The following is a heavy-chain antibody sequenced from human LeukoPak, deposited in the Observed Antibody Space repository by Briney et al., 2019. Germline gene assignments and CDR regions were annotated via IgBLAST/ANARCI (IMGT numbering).Heavy chain of an antibody. CDR2: IKQDGSDK. V-gene: IGHV3-7*01. Sequence: EGSLRLSCVASGFTFSSYWMSWVRQAPGKGLEWVANIKQDGSDKYYVDSVKGRFTISRDNANNSLYLQMNSLRAEDTAVYYCASGQKLGFWGQGTLVTVSS. CDR3: ASGQKLGF. CDR1: GFTFSSYW. D-gene: IGHD6-13*01. J-gene: IGHJ4*02.